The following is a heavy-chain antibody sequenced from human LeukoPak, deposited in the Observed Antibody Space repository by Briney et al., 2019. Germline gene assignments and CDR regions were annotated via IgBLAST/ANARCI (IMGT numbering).Heavy chain of an antibody. CDR1: GFTFSRYG. V-gene: IGHV3-30*19. J-gene: IGHJ4*02. CDR3: ARDLRDYYCIDY. D-gene: IGHD2-15*01. CDR2: ISDHGRNK. Sequence: GGSLRLSCAASGFTFSRYGMHWVRQAPGKGLEWVAFISDHGRNKYYADSVKGRLTISRDTPKNTVNLQMNSLRAEDTALYYRARDLRDYYCIDYWGQGTLVTVSS.